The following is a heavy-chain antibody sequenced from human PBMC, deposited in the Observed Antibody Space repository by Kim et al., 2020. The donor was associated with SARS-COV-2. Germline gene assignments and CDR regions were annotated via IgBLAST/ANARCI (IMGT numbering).Heavy chain of an antibody. D-gene: IGHD3-10*01. CDR3: VRGKEAPVNSFQY. V-gene: IGHV3-74*01. J-gene: IGHJ4*02. CDR2: INSDGTTT. Sequence: GGSLRLSCAASGFTFSTHWMHWVRQAPGKGLVWVSRINSDGTTTTYAGSVKGRFTISRDNAKSTLYLQMDSLRAEDTAVYYCVRGKEAPVNSFQYWGQGSLVTVAS. CDR1: GFTFSTHW.